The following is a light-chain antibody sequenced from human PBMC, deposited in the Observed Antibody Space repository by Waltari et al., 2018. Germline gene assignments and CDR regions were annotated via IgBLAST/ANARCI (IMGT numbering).Light chain of an antibody. CDR3: CSYARYTSLV. CDR2: EVS. CDR1: ISDVRNYNL. J-gene: IGLJ3*02. Sequence: QSALTQPASVSGSPGQSITISCTGTISDVRNYNLVSWYQHHPGKAPKLILYEVSERPSGVSNRFSGSKSGNTASLTISGLQAEDEADYYCCSYARYTSLVFGGGTRLTVL. V-gene: IGLV2-23*02.